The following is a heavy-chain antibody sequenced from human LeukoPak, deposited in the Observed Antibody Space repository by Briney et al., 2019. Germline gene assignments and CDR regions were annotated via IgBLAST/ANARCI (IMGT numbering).Heavy chain of an antibody. D-gene: IGHD2/OR15-2a*01. Sequence: GRSLRLSCAASGFTFSSYAMHWVRQAPGKGLEWVAVISYDGSNKYYADSVKGRFTISRDNSKNSLSLQMNSLRTEDTAFYYCATERRKFYEDWGQGTLVTVSS. CDR1: GFTFSSYA. CDR3: ATERRKFYED. J-gene: IGHJ4*02. CDR2: ISYDGSNK. V-gene: IGHV3-30-3*01.